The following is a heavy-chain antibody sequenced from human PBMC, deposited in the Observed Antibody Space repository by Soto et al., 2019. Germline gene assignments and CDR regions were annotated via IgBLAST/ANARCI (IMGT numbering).Heavy chain of an antibody. D-gene: IGHD4-17*01. CDR1: GVSISSSSYY. J-gene: IGHJ5*02. Sequence: SETLSLTCTVSGVSISSSSYYWGWIRQPSGKGLEWIGSIYYSGSTYYNPSLKGRFTISRDNAKNTLYLQMNSLRVEDTAVYYCARVNDYGGPGIGFDPWGQGTLVTVSS. V-gene: IGHV4-39*01. CDR2: IYYSGST. CDR3: ARVNDYGGPGIGFDP.